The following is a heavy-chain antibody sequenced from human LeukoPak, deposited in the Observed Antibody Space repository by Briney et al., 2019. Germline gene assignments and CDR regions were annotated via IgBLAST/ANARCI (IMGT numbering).Heavy chain of an antibody. Sequence: GRSLRLSCAASGFPFCSHPTDCVRHAPGKGLGWASGITGSGVYTSYIDPVKGRFTIYKDTCKNMLFLQMNSLRAEDTAVYISARGVFAARLYWFDYWGRGNLVTVSS. CDR3: ARGVFAARLYWFDY. CDR1: GFPFCSHP. D-gene: IGHD3-3*02. V-gene: IGHV3-23*01. CDR2: ITGSGVYT. J-gene: IGHJ4*02.